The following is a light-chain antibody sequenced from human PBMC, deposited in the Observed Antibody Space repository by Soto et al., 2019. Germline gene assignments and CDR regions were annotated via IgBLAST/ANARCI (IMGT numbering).Light chain of an antibody. CDR2: DND. CDR1: TSNLGDKF. Sequence: QSVLTQPPSVSAAPGQKVTISCSGRTSNLGDKFVSWFQQLPGTAPKLLIYDNDQRPSGIPDRFSGSNSGTSATLGISGLQTGDEADYYCGTWDGSLSAVVFGGGTKVTVL. J-gene: IGLJ2*01. CDR3: GTWDGSLSAVV. V-gene: IGLV1-51*01.